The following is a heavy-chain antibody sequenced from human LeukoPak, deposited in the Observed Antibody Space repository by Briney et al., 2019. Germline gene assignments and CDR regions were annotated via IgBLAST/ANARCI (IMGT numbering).Heavy chain of an antibody. D-gene: IGHD5-18*01. V-gene: IGHV4-4*02. CDR1: GGSISSSNW. J-gene: IGHJ4*02. CDR2: IYHSGST. Sequence: SGTLSLTCAVSGGSISSSNWWSWVRQPPGKGLEWIGEIYHSGSTNYNPSLKSRVTISVDKSKNQFSLKLSSMTAADTAVYFCARVREDTVMVLDFWGLGTLVTVSS. CDR3: ARVREDTVMVLDF.